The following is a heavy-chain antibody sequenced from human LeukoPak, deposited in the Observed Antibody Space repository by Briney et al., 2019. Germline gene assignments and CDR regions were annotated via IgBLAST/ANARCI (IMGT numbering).Heavy chain of an antibody. CDR1: GFTFSNYA. CDR3: AKDRCSGGSCLWMDV. V-gene: IGHV3-30*02. CDR2: IRYDESNK. D-gene: IGHD2-15*01. Sequence: GGSLRLSCAASGFTFSNYAMHWVRQAPGMGLEWVAFIRYDESNKDYADSVKGRFTISRDNSKNTLYLQMNSLRVEDTAVYYCAKDRCSGGSCLWMDVWGKGTTVTVSS. J-gene: IGHJ6*04.